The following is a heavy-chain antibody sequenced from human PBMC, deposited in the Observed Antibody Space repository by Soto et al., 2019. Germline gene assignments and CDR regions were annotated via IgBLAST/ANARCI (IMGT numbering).Heavy chain of an antibody. CDR1: GFTFDDYA. J-gene: IGHJ4*02. CDR2: IGWNSGSI. CDR3: AKDTTGAVDY. D-gene: IGHD3-10*01. V-gene: IGHV3-9*01. Sequence: SLRLSCAASGFTFDDYAMHWVRQAPGKGLEWVSGIGWNSGSIGYADSVKGRFTISRDNAKNSLYLQMNSLRAEDTALYYCAKDTTGAVDYWGQGTLVTVSS.